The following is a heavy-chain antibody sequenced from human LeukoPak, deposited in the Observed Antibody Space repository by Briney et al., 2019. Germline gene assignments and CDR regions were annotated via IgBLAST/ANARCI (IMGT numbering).Heavy chain of an antibody. CDR2: ISYDGSNK. CDR1: GFTFSSND. Sequence: GGSLRLSCAASGFTFSSNDMHWVRQAPGKGLEWVAVISYDGSNKYYADSVKGRFTISRDNSKNTMYLQMNSLRAEDTAVYYCAKLLLATTVTRDKEDYWGQGTLVTVSS. D-gene: IGHD4-17*01. J-gene: IGHJ4*02. V-gene: IGHV3-30*18. CDR3: AKLLLATTVTRDKEDY.